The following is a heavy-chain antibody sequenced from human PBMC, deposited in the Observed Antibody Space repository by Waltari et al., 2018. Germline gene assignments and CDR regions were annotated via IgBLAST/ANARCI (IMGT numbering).Heavy chain of an antibody. V-gene: IGHV4-39*01. J-gene: IGHJ4*02. D-gene: IGHD3-22*01. Sequence: QLQLQESGPGLVKPSETLSLTCTVSGGTMNDYYWGWIRQSPGKGLDCIGRVFYTGTTYYKPSLKSRLTISIDTSKNQFSLRLASVTAADTAVYYCARHNSGYYTPHDYWGQGTQVTVSS. CDR3: ARHNSGYYTPHDY. CDR1: GGTMNDYY. CDR2: VFYTGTT.